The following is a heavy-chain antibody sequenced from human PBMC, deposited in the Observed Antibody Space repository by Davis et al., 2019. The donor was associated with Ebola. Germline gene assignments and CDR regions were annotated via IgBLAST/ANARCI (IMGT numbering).Heavy chain of an antibody. CDR1: GGSISSSNYY. V-gene: IGHV4-39*01. CDR2: VFYSGRT. CDR3: ASSDDFDY. Sequence: MPSETLSLTCTVSGGSISSSNYYWGWIRQPPGKGLEWIGNVFYSGRTNYNPSVKSRVTISVDTSKSQFSLKLSSVTAADTAVYYCASSDDFDYWGQGTLVTVSS. J-gene: IGHJ4*02. D-gene: IGHD3-3*01.